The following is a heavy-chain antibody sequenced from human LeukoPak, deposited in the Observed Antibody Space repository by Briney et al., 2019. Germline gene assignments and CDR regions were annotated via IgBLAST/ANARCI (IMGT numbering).Heavy chain of an antibody. V-gene: IGHV3-9*01. CDR3: ARDRFPRYYGSGAIDY. CDR2: ISWNSGSI. Sequence: GGSLRLSCAASGFTFDDYAMHWVRQAPGKGLEWVSGISWNSGSIGYADSVKGRFTISRDNAKNSLYLQMNSLRAEDTAVYYCARDRFPRYYGSGAIDYWGQGTLVTVSS. J-gene: IGHJ4*02. CDR1: GFTFDDYA. D-gene: IGHD3-10*01.